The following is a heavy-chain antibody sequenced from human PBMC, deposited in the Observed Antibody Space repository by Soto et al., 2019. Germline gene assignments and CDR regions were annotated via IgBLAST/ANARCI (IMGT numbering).Heavy chain of an antibody. Sequence: ESGGGVVQPGRSLRLSCAASGFTFSSYAMHWVRQAPGKGLEWVAVISYDGSNKYYADSVKGRFTISRDNSKNTLYLQMNSLRAEDTAVYYCARAYEGDYFDYWGQGTLDTVSS. D-gene: IGHD3-16*01. CDR3: ARAYEGDYFDY. CDR2: ISYDGSNK. CDR1: GFTFSSYA. J-gene: IGHJ4*02. V-gene: IGHV3-30-3*01.